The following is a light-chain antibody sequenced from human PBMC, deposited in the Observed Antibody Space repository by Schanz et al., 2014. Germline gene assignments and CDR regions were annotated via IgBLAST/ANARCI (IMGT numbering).Light chain of an antibody. CDR3: SSYGGSNFVV. Sequence: QSALTQPASVSGSPGESITISCTGTSSDVGNYNLVSWYQQDAGKAPKLIIYEGSKRPSGVPDRFSGSKSGNTASLTVSGLQAEDEADYYCSSYGGSNFVVFGGGTKVTVL. CDR2: EGS. CDR1: SSDVGNYNL. J-gene: IGLJ2*01. V-gene: IGLV2-14*02.